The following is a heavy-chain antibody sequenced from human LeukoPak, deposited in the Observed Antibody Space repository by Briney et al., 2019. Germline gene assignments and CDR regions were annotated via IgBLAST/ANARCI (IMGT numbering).Heavy chain of an antibody. CDR2: IYYSGST. J-gene: IGHJ4*02. D-gene: IGHD5-18*01. V-gene: IGHV4-39*07. Sequence: SETLSLTCTVSGYSISSSSYYWGWIRQPPGKGLEWIGSIYYSGSTYYNPSLKSRVTISVDTSKNQFSLKLSSVTAADTAVYYCARDRSGYSYGETFDYWGQGTLVTVSS. CDR3: ARDRSGYSYGETFDY. CDR1: GYSISSSSYY.